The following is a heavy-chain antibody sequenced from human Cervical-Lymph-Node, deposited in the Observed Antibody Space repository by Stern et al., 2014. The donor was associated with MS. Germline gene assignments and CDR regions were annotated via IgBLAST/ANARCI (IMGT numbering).Heavy chain of an antibody. D-gene: IGHD6-13*01. V-gene: IGHV1-69*01. CDR2: FFPVFGTP. Sequence: VQLVASAAEVPKPWSSVKVSCKVSGGTFSKFPSSLVRQAPGQGLEWMGGFFPVFGTPTYAHEFRGRVTITADVATSTVYMELSSLRSDDTAVYYCALSSETSDRWYSLGYDLWGQGTLVTVSS. J-gene: IGHJ5*02. CDR3: ALSSETSDRWYSLGYDL. CDR1: GGTFSKFP.